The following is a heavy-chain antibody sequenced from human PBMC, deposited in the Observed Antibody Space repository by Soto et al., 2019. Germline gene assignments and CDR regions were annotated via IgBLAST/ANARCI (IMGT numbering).Heavy chain of an antibody. Sequence: QVQLQESGPGLVKPSETLSLTCTVSGGSISSYYWSWIRQPAGKGLEWIGRIYTSGSTNYNPSLKGRVTMSVDTSKNQFSLKLSSVTAADTAVYYCAAGYSSGWYGNYYYYGMDVWGQGTTVTVSS. CDR1: GGSISSYY. J-gene: IGHJ6*02. CDR3: AAGYSSGWYGNYYYYGMDV. D-gene: IGHD6-19*01. CDR2: IYTSGST. V-gene: IGHV4-4*07.